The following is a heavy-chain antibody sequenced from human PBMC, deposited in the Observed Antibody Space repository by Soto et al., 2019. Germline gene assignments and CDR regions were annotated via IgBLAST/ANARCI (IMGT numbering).Heavy chain of an antibody. CDR1: GFTFSAYA. Sequence: EVQLLESGGGLVQPGGSLRLSCAASGFTFSAYAMSWVRQAPGKGLEWVSAISGTSPSTYYADSVQGRFSISTDSSRKKLFLQMNNLRAEDTAVYFCATRIFGVEYWGQGTLVTVSS. D-gene: IGHD3-3*01. V-gene: IGHV3-23*01. CDR2: ISGTSPST. J-gene: IGHJ4*02. CDR3: ATRIFGVEY.